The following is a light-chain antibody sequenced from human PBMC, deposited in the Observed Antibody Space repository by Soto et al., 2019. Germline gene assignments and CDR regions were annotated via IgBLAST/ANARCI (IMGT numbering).Light chain of an antibody. J-gene: IGKJ1*01. CDR3: QQCYSSPRT. CDR2: AAS. CDR1: QRISTY. Sequence: DIQMTQAPSTLSASVGDGVTMTCRASQRISTYLNWNQQKRGRAPTLLIYAASSLQSGVPSRFSGGGSETDFTLTISRLQPEDFAMYFCQQCYSSPRTFGHGTKVEIK. V-gene: IGKV1-39*01.